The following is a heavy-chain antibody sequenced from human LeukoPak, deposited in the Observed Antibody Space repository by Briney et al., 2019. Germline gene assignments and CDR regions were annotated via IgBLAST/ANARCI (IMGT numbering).Heavy chain of an antibody. D-gene: IGHD3-22*01. CDR2: IYTGGST. CDR3: ARGWGSGYLDY. CDR1: GFTFSSYS. V-gene: IGHV3-66*01. Sequence: PGGSLRLSCVVSGFTFSSYSMNWVRQAPGKGLEWVSVIYTGGSTYDADSVKGRFTISRDNSNNTLYLQMNSLRADDTAVYFCARGWGSGYLDYWGQGTLVTVSS. J-gene: IGHJ4*02.